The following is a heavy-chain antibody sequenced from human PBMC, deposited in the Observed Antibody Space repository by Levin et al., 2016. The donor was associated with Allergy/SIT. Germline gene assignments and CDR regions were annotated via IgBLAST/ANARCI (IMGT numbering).Heavy chain of an antibody. Sequence: RQAPGKGLEWIGSIYDSGSTYYNPSLKSRVTMSVDTSKNQFSLKLSSVTAADTAVYYCARRGYSYGSAFDYWGQGTLVTVSS. CDR2: IYDSGST. V-gene: IGHV4-39*01. J-gene: IGHJ4*02. CDR3: ARRGYSYGSAFDY. D-gene: IGHD5-18*01.